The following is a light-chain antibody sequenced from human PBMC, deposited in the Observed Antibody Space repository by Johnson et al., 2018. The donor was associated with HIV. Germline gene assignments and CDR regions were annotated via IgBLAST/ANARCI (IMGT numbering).Light chain of an antibody. J-gene: IGLJ1*01. V-gene: IGLV1-51*02. CDR1: SSTIGNND. Sequence: QSVLTQPPSVSAAPGQKVTISCSGSSSTIGNNDVSWYQLLPGTAPKLLIYKNDQRPSGIPDRFSGSKSGTSATLGITGLQPGDEADYYCGTWDSSLSAVVFGAGTTVIVL. CDR2: KND. CDR3: GTWDSSLSAVV.